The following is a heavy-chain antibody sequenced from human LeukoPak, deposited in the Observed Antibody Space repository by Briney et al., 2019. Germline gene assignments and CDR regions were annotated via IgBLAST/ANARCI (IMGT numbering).Heavy chain of an antibody. CDR1: GFTFSSFW. V-gene: IGHV3-7*01. Sequence: TGGSLRLSCAASGFTFSSFWMSWVRQAPGKGRGWVGQIIHDGCEKYYGDSVRGRFTFSRDNAKNSLYLQMNSLRAEDTAVYYCARDSSGTTSDYWGQGTLVTVSS. CDR2: IIHDGCEK. J-gene: IGHJ4*02. D-gene: IGHD1-7*01. CDR3: ARDSSGTTSDY.